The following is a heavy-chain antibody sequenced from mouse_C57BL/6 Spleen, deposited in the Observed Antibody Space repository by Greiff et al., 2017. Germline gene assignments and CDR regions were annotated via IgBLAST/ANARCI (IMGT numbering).Heavy chain of an antibody. CDR3: ARAYYYYGSSYWYFDV. Sequence: VPLNESGGGLVKPGGSLKLSCAASGFTFSDYGMHWVRQAPEKGLEWVAYISSGSSTIYYADTVKGRFTISRDNAKNTLFLQMTSLRSEDTAMYNCARAYYYYGSSYWYFDVWGTGTTVTVSS. V-gene: IGHV5-17*01. CDR1: GFTFSDYG. D-gene: IGHD1-1*01. J-gene: IGHJ1*03. CDR2: ISSGSSTI.